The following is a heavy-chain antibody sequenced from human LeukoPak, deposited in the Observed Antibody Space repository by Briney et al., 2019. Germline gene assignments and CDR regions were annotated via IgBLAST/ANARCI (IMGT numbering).Heavy chain of an antibody. D-gene: IGHD3-22*01. CDR3: ARDGAYYYDSSGYYY. Sequence: ASVKVSCKASGYPFTGYYLHWVRQAPGQGHEWMAWINPNSGGTKYAQKFQGRVTMTRDTSIRTAYMELSSLRSDDTAVYYCARDGAYYYDSSGYYYWGQGTLVTVSS. CDR1: GYPFTGYY. J-gene: IGHJ4*02. CDR2: INPNSGGT. V-gene: IGHV1-2*02.